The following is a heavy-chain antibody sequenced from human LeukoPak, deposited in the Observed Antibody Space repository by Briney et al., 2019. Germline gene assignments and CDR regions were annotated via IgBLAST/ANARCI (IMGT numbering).Heavy chain of an antibody. V-gene: IGHV1-69*13. CDR1: GGTFISYA. J-gene: IGHJ6*02. Sequence: GASVKVSCKASGGTFISYAISWVRQAPGQGLEWMGGIIPIFGTANYAQKFQGRVTITADESTSTAYMELSSLRSEDTAVYYCARGDNPVTTSYYYYYYGMDVWGQGTTVTVSS. CDR2: IIPIFGTA. CDR3: ARGDNPVTTSYYYYYYGMDV. D-gene: IGHD4-17*01.